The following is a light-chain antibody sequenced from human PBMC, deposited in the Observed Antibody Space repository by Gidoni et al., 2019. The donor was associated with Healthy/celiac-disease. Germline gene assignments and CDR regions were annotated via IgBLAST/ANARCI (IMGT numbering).Light chain of an antibody. CDR2: DAS. Sequence: EIVLTQSPATLSLSRGERATHSCRASQSVSSYLAWYQQKPGQAPRLLIYDASNRATGIPARFSGSGSXTDFTLTISSLEPEDFAVYYCQQRSNWXPXTCGQGTKVEIK. V-gene: IGKV3-11*01. CDR3: QQRSNWXPXT. CDR1: QSVSSY. J-gene: IGKJ1*01.